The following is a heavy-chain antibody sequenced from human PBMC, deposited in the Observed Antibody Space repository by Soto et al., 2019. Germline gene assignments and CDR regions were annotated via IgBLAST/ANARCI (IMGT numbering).Heavy chain of an antibody. J-gene: IGHJ3*02. CDR2: IYYSGST. Sequence: SETLSLTCTVSGGSISSSSYYWGWIRQPPGKGLEWIGSIYYSGSTNYNPSLKSRVTISVATSKNQFSLKLSSVTAADTAVYYCARLRYSSGLDAFDIWGQGTMVTVSS. D-gene: IGHD6-19*01. V-gene: IGHV4-39*07. CDR1: GGSISSSSYY. CDR3: ARLRYSSGLDAFDI.